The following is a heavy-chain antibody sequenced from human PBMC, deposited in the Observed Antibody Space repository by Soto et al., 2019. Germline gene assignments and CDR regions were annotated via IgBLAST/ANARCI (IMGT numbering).Heavy chain of an antibody. CDR2: INPSGGST. CDR1: GYTLTSYY. D-gene: IGHD2-21*01. J-gene: IGHJ2*01. V-gene: IGHV1-46*03. CDR3: ARGGLWWPRLWYFEL. Sequence: ASVKVPCKASGYTLTSYYMHWVRQAPGQGLEWMGIINPSGGSTSYAQKFQGRVTMTRDTSTSTVYMELSSLRSEDTAVYYCARGGLWWPRLWYFELWGRGTLVTVSS.